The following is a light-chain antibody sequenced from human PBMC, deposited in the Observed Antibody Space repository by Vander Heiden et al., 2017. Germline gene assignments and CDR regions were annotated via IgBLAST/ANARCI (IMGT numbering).Light chain of an antibody. CDR2: QDN. V-gene: IGLV3-1*01. Sequence: SYYLAQPPSVSVSPGQTASITCSGDRLGEKYVSWYQQRPGQSPTVVIYQDNKRPSGIPERFSGSNSGNTATLTISGAQALDEADYYCQAWASRVPVIFGGGTQLTVL. J-gene: IGLJ2*01. CDR3: QAWASRVPVI. CDR1: RLGEKY.